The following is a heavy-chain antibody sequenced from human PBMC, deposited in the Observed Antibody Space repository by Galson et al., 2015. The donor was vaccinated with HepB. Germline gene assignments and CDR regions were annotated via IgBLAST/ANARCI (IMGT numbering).Heavy chain of an antibody. CDR3: ATEAYDFWKGGNGMDV. J-gene: IGHJ6*02. D-gene: IGHD3-3*01. V-gene: IGHV3-15*01. CDR2: IKTNTDGGTI. CDR1: GFPFSKVW. Sequence: SLRLSCEASGFPFSKVWMNWVRQAPGKGLEWVARIKTNTDGGTIDSAASVKGRFTISRDDPESTLYLQMNSLKSEDTGVYYCATEAYDFWKGGNGMDVWGQGTTVTVS.